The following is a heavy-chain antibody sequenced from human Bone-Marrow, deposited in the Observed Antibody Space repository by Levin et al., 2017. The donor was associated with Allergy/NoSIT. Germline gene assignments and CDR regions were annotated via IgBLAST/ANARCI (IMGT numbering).Heavy chain of an antibody. V-gene: IGHV3-23*01. CDR2: ISSDSKNT. J-gene: IGHJ4*02. CDR1: GFTFNNYA. Sequence: AGGSLRLSCAASGFTFNNYAMTWVRQVPGKGLDWVSAISSDSKNTYYAGSVKGRFTISRDSSRNTLYLNMDNLRAEDTAMYYCAKAFGSAARWYGDFDYWGQGTLVTVSS. D-gene: IGHD3-10*01. CDR3: AKAFGSAARWYGDFDY.